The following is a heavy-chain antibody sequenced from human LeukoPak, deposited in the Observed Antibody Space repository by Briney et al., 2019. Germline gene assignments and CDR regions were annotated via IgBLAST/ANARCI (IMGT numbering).Heavy chain of an antibody. Sequence: PGGSLRLSCAASGFTFSIYGMNWVRQAPGKGLEWVSSISSSSDITYYADSVKGRFTVSRDNPKNTLYLQMNSLRAEDTAVYYCARSQRGDYWGQGTLVTVSS. D-gene: IGHD2-2*01. J-gene: IGHJ4*02. V-gene: IGHV3-23*01. CDR1: GFTFSIYG. CDR2: ISSSSDIT. CDR3: ARSQRGDY.